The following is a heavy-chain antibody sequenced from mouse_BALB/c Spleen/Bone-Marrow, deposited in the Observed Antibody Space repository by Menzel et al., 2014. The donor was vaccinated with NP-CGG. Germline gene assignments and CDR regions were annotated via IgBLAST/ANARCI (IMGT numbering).Heavy chain of an antibody. CDR2: IHPSDGET. Sequence: QVQLQQSGAELVRPGTSVKLSCKASGYSFISYWMNWVKQRPGEGLEWIGTIHPSDGETRLNQKFKDKATLTVDKSSSTVYMQFSSASSEDSVVYYCARQDIAAASDYWGQGTTLTVSS. CDR1: GYSFISYW. D-gene: IGHD1-2*01. J-gene: IGHJ2*01. CDR3: ARQDIAAASDY. V-gene: IGHV1-61*01.